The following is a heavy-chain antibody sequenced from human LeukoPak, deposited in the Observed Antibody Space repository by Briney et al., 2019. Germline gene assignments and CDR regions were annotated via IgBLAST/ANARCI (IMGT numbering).Heavy chain of an antibody. J-gene: IGHJ4*02. V-gene: IGHV3-30*18. CDR3: AKEYCSNSVCHSLDY. D-gene: IGHD2-8*01. CDR1: GFTFSSSG. CDR2: ISYDGSNK. Sequence: PGGSLRLSCAASGFTFSSSGMHWVRQAPGKGLEWVVVISYDGSNKYYADSVKGRFTFSRDNSKNTLYLQMNSLRAEDTAVYYCAKEYCSNSVCHSLDYWGQGTLVTVSS.